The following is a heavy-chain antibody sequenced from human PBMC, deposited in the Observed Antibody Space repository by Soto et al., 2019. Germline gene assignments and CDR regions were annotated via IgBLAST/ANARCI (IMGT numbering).Heavy chain of an antibody. V-gene: IGHV4-39*01. J-gene: IGHJ4*02. CDR1: GDSISGSPYF. CDR2: IFYDGYT. CDR3: ARLQAAVPHY. D-gene: IGHD6-13*01. Sequence: TLSLTCTVSGDSISGSPYFWGWIRQPPGKRLEWIGSIFYDGYTLYTPSLRSRVTISVDTSKNQFSLKLASVAAADTATYFCARLQAAVPHYWGQG.